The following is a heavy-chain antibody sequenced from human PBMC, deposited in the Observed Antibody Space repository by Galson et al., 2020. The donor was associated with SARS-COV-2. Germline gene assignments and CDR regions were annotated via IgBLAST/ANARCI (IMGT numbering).Heavy chain of an antibody. D-gene: IGHD3-9*01. CDR2: IHYSGST. V-gene: IGHV4-31*03. CDR1: GGSISSGGYY. J-gene: IGHJ3*02. Sequence: ASETLSLTCTVSGGSISSGGYYWSRVRQHPVKGLEWIGYIHYSGSTYYNPSLKSRLTISVDTSKNQFSLKLSSVTAADTAVYYCARDQSNYNILTGYYSTDAFDIWGQGTMVTVSS. CDR3: ARDQSNYNILTGYYSTDAFDI.